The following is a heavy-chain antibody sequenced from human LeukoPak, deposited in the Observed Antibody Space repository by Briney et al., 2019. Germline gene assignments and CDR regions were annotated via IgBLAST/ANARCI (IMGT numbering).Heavy chain of an antibody. V-gene: IGHV1-2*05. D-gene: IGHD6-13*01. CDR2: INPNSGGT. Sequence: ASVKVSCKASGYTFTDYYILWVRQAPGQGLEWMGRINPNSGGTNYAQKFQGRVTMTRDTSISTAYMELSRLTSDDTVVYYCARVLIPTYSNNRYGSDYWGQGTLVTVSS. CDR1: GYTFTDYY. J-gene: IGHJ4*02. CDR3: ARVLIPTYSNNRYGSDY.